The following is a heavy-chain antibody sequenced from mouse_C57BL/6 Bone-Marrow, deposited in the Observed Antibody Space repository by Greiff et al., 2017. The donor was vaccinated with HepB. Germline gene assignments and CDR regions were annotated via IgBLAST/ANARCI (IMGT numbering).Heavy chain of an antibody. J-gene: IGHJ1*03. V-gene: IGHV6-6*01. CDR2: IRNKANNHAT. CDR3: MRGNYVWYFDV. Sequence: EVQGVESGGGLVQPGGSMKLSCAASGFTFSDAWMDWVRQSPEKGLEWVAEIRNKANNHATYYAESVKGRFTISRDDSKSSVYLQMNSLRAEDTGIYYCMRGNYVWYFDVWGTGTTVTVSS. CDR1: GFTFSDAW. D-gene: IGHD2-1*01.